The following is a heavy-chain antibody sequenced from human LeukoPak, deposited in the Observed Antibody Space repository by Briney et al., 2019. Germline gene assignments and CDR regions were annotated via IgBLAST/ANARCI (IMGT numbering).Heavy chain of an antibody. CDR1: GGSINNYY. CDR2: IYTRGST. D-gene: IGHD2-15*01. J-gene: IGHJ5*02. Sequence: SETLSLTCTVSGGSINNYYWSWIRQPAGKGLEWIGRIYTRGSTNYNPSLKSRVTISVDTSKSQFSLKLTSVTAADTAVYYCARLKDLWFDPWGQGTLVTVSS. CDR3: ARLKDLWFDP. V-gene: IGHV4-4*07.